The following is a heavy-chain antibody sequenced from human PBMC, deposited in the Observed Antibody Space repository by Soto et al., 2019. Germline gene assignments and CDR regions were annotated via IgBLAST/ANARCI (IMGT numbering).Heavy chain of an antibody. V-gene: IGHV3-9*01. CDR2: ISWNSGTI. CDR1: GFSFDDYA. Sequence: EVQVVESGGGLVQPGRSLRLSCAASGFSFDDYAMHWVRQAPGKGLEWVSGISWNSGTIGYADSVKGRFTISRDNAKNALYLQMNSVRAEDTALCYCAKSTGGTANGMGVWGQGTTVTVSS. D-gene: IGHD2-8*02. J-gene: IGHJ6*02. CDR3: AKSTGGTANGMGV.